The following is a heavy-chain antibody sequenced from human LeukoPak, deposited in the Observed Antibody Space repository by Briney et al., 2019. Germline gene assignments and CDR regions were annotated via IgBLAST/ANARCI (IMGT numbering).Heavy chain of an antibody. CDR3: ARAQQQLARSYYYYYYMDV. CDR2: INPNSGGT. V-gene: IGHV1-2*06. Sequence: ASVKVSCKASGYTSTGYYMHWVRQAPGQGLEWMGRINPNSGGTNYAQKFQGRVTMTRDTSISTAYMELSRLRSDDTAVYYCARAQQQLARSYYYYYYMDVWGKGTTVTVSS. CDR1: GYTSTGYY. J-gene: IGHJ6*03. D-gene: IGHD6-13*01.